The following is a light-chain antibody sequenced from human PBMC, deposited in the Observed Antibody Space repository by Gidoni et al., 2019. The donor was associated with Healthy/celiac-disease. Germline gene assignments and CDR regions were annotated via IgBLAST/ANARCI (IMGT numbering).Light chain of an antibody. CDR1: SGHSSYI. CDR2: LEGSGSY. V-gene: IGLV4-60*03. Sequence: QPVLTQSSSASASLGSSVKLTCTLSSGHSSYIIAWHQQQPGKAPRYLMKLEGSGSYNKGSGVPDRCSGSSSGADRYLTISNLQSEDEADYYCETWDSRVFGGGTKLTVL. CDR3: ETWDSRV. J-gene: IGLJ3*02.